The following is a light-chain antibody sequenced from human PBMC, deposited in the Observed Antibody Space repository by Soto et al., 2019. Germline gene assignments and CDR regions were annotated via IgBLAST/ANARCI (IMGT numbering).Light chain of an antibody. V-gene: IGKV1-9*01. Sequence: IQLTQSPSSLSASVGDRVTIPCRASQDIAIYLAWYQQKPGEAPKLLIYAASTLYGGVPSRFGGSGSGTDFALTINSLQPEDFATYYCQQTDSYPSTFGGGTKVDIK. CDR2: AAS. J-gene: IGKJ4*01. CDR1: QDIAIY. CDR3: QQTDSYPST.